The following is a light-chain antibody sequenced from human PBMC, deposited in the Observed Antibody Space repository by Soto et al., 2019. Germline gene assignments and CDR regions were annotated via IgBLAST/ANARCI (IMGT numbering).Light chain of an antibody. CDR3: SLITNRHPCV. V-gene: IGLV2-14*01. J-gene: IGLJ2*01. Sequence: QSALTQPASVSGSPGQSITISCTGTSSDVGGYNYVSWYQQHPGKAPKLMIYDVSNRPSGVSNRFSGSKSGNTASLTISGPQGGGGGDFFRSLITNRHPCVFRGGNKLAVL. CDR1: SSDVGGYNY. CDR2: DVS.